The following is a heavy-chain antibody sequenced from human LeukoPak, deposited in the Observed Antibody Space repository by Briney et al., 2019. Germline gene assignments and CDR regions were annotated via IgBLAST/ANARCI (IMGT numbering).Heavy chain of an antibody. CDR2: IDRDGSRI. V-gene: IGHV3-74*01. D-gene: IGHD4-23*01. CDR3: VRGNDYGGPHH. CDR1: GFTFSSYW. J-gene: IGHJ5*02. Sequence: GGSLRLSCAVSGFTFSSYWMHWVRQAPGKGLVWVSRIDRDGSRINYADSVKGRFTISRDNGKNTLFLQMNSLRAEDAAGYYCVRGNDYGGPHHWGQGTLVTVSS.